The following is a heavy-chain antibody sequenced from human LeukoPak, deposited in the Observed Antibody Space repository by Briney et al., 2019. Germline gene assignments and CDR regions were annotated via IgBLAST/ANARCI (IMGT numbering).Heavy chain of an antibody. CDR3: ARDPSGSGDYWYFDL. Sequence: PSQTLSLTCTVSGGSISSGGYYWSWIRQPPGKGLEWIGYIYHSGSTYYNPSLKSRVTISVDRSKNQFSLKLSSVTAADTAVYYCARDPSGSGDYWYFDLWGRGTLVTVSS. CDR1: GGSISSGGYY. J-gene: IGHJ2*01. CDR2: IYHSGST. D-gene: IGHD2-15*01. V-gene: IGHV4-30-2*01.